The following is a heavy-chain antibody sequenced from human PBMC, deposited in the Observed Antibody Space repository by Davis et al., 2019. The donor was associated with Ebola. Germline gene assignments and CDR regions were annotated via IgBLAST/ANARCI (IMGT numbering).Heavy chain of an antibody. CDR3: AKDTKGPGGYYYGMDV. Sequence: PGGSLRLSCAASGFTFSSYGMHWVRQAPGKGLEWVAVISYDGSNKYYADSVKGRFTISRDNSKNTLYLQMNSLRAEDTAVYYCAKDTKGPGGYYYGMDVWGQGTTVTVSS. D-gene: IGHD3-10*01. V-gene: IGHV3-30*18. CDR1: GFTFSSYG. J-gene: IGHJ6*02. CDR2: ISYDGSNK.